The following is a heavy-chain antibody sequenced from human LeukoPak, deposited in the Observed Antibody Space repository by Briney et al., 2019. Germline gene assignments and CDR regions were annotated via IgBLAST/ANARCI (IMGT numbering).Heavy chain of an antibody. CDR3: ARVALRYFGFDY. V-gene: IGHV1-69*05. CDR2: IIPIFGTA. CDR1: GGTFSSYA. D-gene: IGHD3-9*01. J-gene: IGHJ4*02. Sequence: VASVKVSCKASGGTFSSYAISWVRQAPGQGLEWMGGIIPIFGTANYAQKLQGRVTITTDESTSTAYMELSSLRSEDTAVYYCARVALRYFGFDYWGQGTLVTVSS.